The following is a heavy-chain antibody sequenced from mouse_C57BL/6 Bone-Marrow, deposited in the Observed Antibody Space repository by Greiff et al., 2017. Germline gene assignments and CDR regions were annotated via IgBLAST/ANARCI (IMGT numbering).Heavy chain of an antibody. D-gene: IGHD1-1*01. CDR3: AGYYGSSPFDY. J-gene: IGHJ2*01. CDR1: GFNIKDYY. Sequence: VQLQQSGAELVKPGASVKLSCTASGFNIKDYYMHWVKQRPEQGLEWIGRIDPEDGETKYAPQFQGKATITADTSSNTAYLQLRSLTSEDTAVYYVAGYYGSSPFDYWGQVTTLTVSS. V-gene: IGHV14-2*01. CDR2: IDPEDGET.